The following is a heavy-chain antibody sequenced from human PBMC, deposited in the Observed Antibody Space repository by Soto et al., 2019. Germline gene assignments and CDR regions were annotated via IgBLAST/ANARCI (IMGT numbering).Heavy chain of an antibody. CDR1: EFTFSSYW. V-gene: IGHV3-74*01. D-gene: IGHD3-10*01. J-gene: IGHJ6*02. Sequence: GGSLRLSCVASEFTFSSYWMHWVRQVPGKGLVWVSRLNEDGSFTTYADSVKGRFTISRDNAKKTLYLQMNSLRAEDTAVYYCARDLSGRADVWGQGTTVTVSS. CDR3: ARDLSGRADV. CDR2: LNEDGSFT.